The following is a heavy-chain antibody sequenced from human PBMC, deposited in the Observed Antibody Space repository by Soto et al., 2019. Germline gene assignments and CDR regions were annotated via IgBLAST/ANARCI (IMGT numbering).Heavy chain of an antibody. CDR3: ATTGGPDLAC. CDR1: GFTFSSYS. CDR2: ISSSSSTI. J-gene: IGHJ4*02. D-gene: IGHD2-8*02. Sequence: EVQLVESGGGLVQPGGSLRLSCAASGFTFSSYSMNWVRQAPGKGLEWVSYISSSSSTIYYADSVKGRFTISRDNAKNSLYLQMNSLRAEDTAVYYCATTGGPDLACWGQGTLVTVSS. V-gene: IGHV3-48*01.